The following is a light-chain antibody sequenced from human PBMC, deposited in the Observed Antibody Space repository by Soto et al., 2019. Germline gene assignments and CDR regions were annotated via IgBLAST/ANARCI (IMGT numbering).Light chain of an antibody. V-gene: IGKV3-20*01. CDR3: QQFGSPFT. CDR1: QSVSSSY. J-gene: IGKJ3*01. CDR2: GAS. Sequence: EIVLTQSPGTLSLSPGERATLSCRASQSVSSSYLAWYQHKPGQAPRLLIYGASTRTTGIPDSFSGSGSGNDLPLPISRLEHEDFAVYFCQQFGSPFTFGPGTKVDLK.